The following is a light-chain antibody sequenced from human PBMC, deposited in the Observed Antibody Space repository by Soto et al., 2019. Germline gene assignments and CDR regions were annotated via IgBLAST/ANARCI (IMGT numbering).Light chain of an antibody. Sequence: EVVLTQSPATLSLSPGERATLSCTSAHSVSSNLAWYQQKPGKAPRLIIYGASNRATGIPARFSGSGSGTEFTLTISSLQSEDFAVYYCQQYNNWPPFTFGQGTRLEI. V-gene: IGKV3-15*01. CDR1: HSVSSN. CDR3: QQYNNWPPFT. J-gene: IGKJ5*01. CDR2: GAS.